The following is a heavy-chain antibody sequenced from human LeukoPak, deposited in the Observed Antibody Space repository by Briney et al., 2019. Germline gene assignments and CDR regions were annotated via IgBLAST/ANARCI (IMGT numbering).Heavy chain of an antibody. V-gene: IGHV3-9*01. CDR3: AKVSYYDSSGYNDY. Sequence: PGRALRLSCAASGFTFNDYAMHWVRHVPGKGLEGVSGISWNSGSIGYADSVKGRFTISRDNAKNSLYLQMNSLRAEDTALYYCAKVSYYDSSGYNDYWGQGILVTVSS. D-gene: IGHD3-22*01. J-gene: IGHJ4*02. CDR1: GFTFNDYA. CDR2: ISWNSGSI.